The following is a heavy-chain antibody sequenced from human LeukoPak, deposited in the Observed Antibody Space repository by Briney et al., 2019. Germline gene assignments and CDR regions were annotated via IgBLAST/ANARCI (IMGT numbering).Heavy chain of an antibody. CDR1: GYTFTGYY. J-gene: IGHJ6*03. CDR2: INPNSGGT. V-gene: IGHV1-2*02. CDR3: ARRRFGELSSILDYMDV. Sequence: ASVKVSCKASGYTFTGYYMHWVRRAPGQGLEWMGWINPNSGGTNYAQKFQGRVTMTRDTSISTAYMELSRLRSDDTAVYYCARRRFGELSSILDYMDVWGKGTTVTISS. D-gene: IGHD3-10*01.